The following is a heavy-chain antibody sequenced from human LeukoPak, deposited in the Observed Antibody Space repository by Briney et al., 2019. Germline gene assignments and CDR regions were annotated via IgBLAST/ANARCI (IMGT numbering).Heavy chain of an antibody. D-gene: IGHD2-2*01. J-gene: IGHJ6*04. CDR2: INWNGGST. Sequence: GGSLRLSCAVSGFTFDDYGMSWVRQPPGKGLEWVCGINWNGGSTGYADSVKGRFTISRDNAKKSLYLQMNSLRAEDTALYYCARDRSIVVVPAALQDVWGKGTTVTVSS. V-gene: IGHV3-20*04. CDR3: ARDRSIVVVPAALQDV. CDR1: GFTFDDYG.